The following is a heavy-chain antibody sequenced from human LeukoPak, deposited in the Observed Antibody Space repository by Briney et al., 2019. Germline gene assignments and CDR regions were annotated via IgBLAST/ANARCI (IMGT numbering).Heavy chain of an antibody. V-gene: IGHV3-23*01. J-gene: IGHJ6*04. CDR1: GFTFSSYA. CDR3: AKPHYYGSGSYSYYYGMDV. CDR2: ISGSGGST. D-gene: IGHD3-10*01. Sequence: GGSLRLSCAASGFTFSSYAMSWVRQAPGKGLEWVSAISGSGGSTYYADSVKGRFTISRDSSKNTLYLQMNSLRAEDTAVYYCAKPHYYGSGSYSYYYGMDVWGKGTTVTVSS.